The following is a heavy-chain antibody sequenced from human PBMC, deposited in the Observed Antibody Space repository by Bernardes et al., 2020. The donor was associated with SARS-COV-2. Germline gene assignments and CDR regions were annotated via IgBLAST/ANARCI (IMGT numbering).Heavy chain of an antibody. J-gene: IGHJ5*02. CDR2: INHAGNT. CDR3: ARGSPSYRGYDSP. CDR1: GGSLSSHY. V-gene: IGHV4-34*01. Sequence: SETLSLTCAVYGGSLSSHYWNWIRQSPGKGLEWIVEINHAGNTNYNPSLKSRVTISVDTSKNQFSLKLSSVTAADTAVYYCARGSPSYRGYDSPWGQGTLVTVSS. D-gene: IGHD5-12*01.